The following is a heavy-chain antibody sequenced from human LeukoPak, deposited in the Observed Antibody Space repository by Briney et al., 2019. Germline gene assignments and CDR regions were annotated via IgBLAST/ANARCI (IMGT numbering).Heavy chain of an antibody. V-gene: IGHV4-39*01. CDR2: IYYSGST. CDR1: GGSISSSSYY. J-gene: IGHJ4*02. D-gene: IGHD3-3*01. CDR3: ARREPITIFG. Sequence: SETLSLTCTVSGGSISSSSYYWGWIRQPPGKGLEWIGSIYYSGSTYYNPSLKSRVTISVDTSKNQFSLKLSSVTAADTAVYYCARREPITIFGWGQGTLVTVSS.